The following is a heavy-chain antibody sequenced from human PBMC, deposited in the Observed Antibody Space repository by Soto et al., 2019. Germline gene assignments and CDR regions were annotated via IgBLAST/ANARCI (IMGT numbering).Heavy chain of an antibody. V-gene: IGHV4-34*01. J-gene: IGHJ5*02. CDR2: INHSGST. CDR3: ARISGTYGSGSNGGWFDP. Sequence: PSETLSLTCAVYGGSFSGYYWSWIRQPPGKGLEWIGEINHSGSTNYNPSLKSRVTISVDTSKNQFSLKLSSVTAADTAVYYCARISGTYGSGSNGGWFDPWGQGTLVTVSS. D-gene: IGHD3-10*01. CDR1: GGSFSGYY.